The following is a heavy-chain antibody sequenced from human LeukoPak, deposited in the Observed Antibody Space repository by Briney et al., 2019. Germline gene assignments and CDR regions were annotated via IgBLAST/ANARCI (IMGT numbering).Heavy chain of an antibody. D-gene: IGHD6-13*01. V-gene: IGHV1-8*03. CDR3: AIFISSAAEFDY. Sequence: ASVKVSCKASGYTFTCYDINWVRQATGQGLEWMGWMNPNSGNTGYAQKFQGRVTITRNTSISTAYMELSSLRSEDTAVYYCAIFISSAAEFDYWGQGTLVTVSS. CDR2: MNPNSGNT. J-gene: IGHJ4*02. CDR1: GYTFTCYD.